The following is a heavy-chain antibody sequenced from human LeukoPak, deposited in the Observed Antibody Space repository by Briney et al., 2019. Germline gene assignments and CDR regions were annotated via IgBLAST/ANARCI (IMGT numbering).Heavy chain of an antibody. CDR3: ARERGYTYGYAYGI. CDR1: GVTFSSYA. D-gene: IGHD5-18*01. J-gene: IGHJ3*02. CDR2: ITSDGGNT. V-gene: IGHV3-64*01. Sequence: GGSLRLSCVASGVTFSSYAMHWVRQAPGKGLEYVSAITSDGGNTYYAHSVRGRFTISRDNSKNTLYLQMGSLRVEDMAVYYCARERGYTYGYAYGIWGQGTMVIVSS.